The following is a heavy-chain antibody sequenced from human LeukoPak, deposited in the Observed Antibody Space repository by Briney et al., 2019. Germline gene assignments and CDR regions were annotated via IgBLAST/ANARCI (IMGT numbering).Heavy chain of an antibody. Sequence: GGSLRLSCAASGFTFSSYWMSWVRQAPRKGLEWVANIKQDGSEKYYVDSVKGRFTISRDNAKNSLYLQMNSLRAEDTAVYYCARTGLTTVTIRDAFDIWGQGTMVTVSS. CDR3: ARTGLTTVTIRDAFDI. CDR2: IKQDGSEK. J-gene: IGHJ3*02. V-gene: IGHV3-7*01. D-gene: IGHD4-17*01. CDR1: GFTFSSYW.